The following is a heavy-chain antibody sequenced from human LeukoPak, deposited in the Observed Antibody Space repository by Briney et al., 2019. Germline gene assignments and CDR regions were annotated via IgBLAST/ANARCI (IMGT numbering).Heavy chain of an antibody. J-gene: IGHJ4*02. CDR1: GFTFSSYA. V-gene: IGHV3-30-3*01. CDR2: ISYDGSNK. Sequence: GGSLRLSCAASGFTFSSYAMHWVRQAPGKGLEWVAVISYDGSNKYYADSVKGRFTISRDNSKNTLYLQMNSLRAEDTAVYYCARVSLLWFGESPFDYWGQGTLVTVSS. D-gene: IGHD3-10*01. CDR3: ARVSLLWFGESPFDY.